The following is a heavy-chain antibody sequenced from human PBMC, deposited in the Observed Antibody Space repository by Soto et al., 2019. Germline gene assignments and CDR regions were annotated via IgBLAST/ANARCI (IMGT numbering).Heavy chain of an antibody. J-gene: IGHJ3*02. CDR2: IYYSGST. CDR1: GGSISSGGYY. CDR3: ASAVFGVSNAFDI. V-gene: IGHV4-31*03. Sequence: LSLTCTVSGGSISSGGYYWSWIRQHPGKGLEWIGHIYYSGSTYYNPSLKSRVTISVDTSKNQFSLKLSSVTAADTAVYYCASAVFGVSNAFDIWGQGTMVTVSS. D-gene: IGHD3-3*01.